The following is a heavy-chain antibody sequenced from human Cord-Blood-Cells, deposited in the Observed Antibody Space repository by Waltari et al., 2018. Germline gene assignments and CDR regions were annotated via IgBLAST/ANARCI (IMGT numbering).Heavy chain of an antibody. Sequence: QVQLQQWGAGLLKPSETLSLTCAVYGGSFSGYYWSWIRQPPGKGLEWIGEINQSGSTNYNPSLKSRVTISVDTSKNQFSLKLSSVTAADTAVYYCARSIVGANWFDPWGQGTLVTVSS. D-gene: IGHD1-26*01. CDR3: ARSIVGANWFDP. J-gene: IGHJ5*02. V-gene: IGHV4-34*01. CDR2: INQSGST. CDR1: GGSFSGYY.